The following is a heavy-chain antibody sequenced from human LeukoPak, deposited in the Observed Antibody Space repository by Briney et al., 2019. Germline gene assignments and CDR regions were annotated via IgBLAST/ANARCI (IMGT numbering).Heavy chain of an antibody. D-gene: IGHD3-10*01. J-gene: IGHJ4*02. CDR2: ISYDGSNK. V-gene: IGHV3-30*04. Sequence: GGSLRLSCAASGFTFSSYAMHWVRQAPGKGLEWVAVISYDGSNKYYADSVKGRFTISRDNSKNTLYLQMNSLRAEDTAVYYCARESILYGSGSYYFDHWGQGTLVTVSS. CDR1: GFTFSSYA. CDR3: ARESILYGSGSYYFDH.